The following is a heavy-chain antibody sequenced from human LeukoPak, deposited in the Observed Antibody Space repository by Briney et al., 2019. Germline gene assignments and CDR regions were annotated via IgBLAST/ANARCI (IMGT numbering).Heavy chain of an antibody. V-gene: IGHV3-66*01. CDR3: ARGFTHDYGDYFDY. Sequence: GGSLRLSCAASGFTFSSNYMSWVRQAPGKGLEWVSVIYSDSGGSTYYAASVKGRFTMSRDNSKNTLYLHMNSLRAEDTAVYYCARGFTHDYGDYFDYWGQGTLVTVSS. CDR1: GFTFSSNY. CDR2: IYSDSGGST. J-gene: IGHJ4*02. D-gene: IGHD4-17*01.